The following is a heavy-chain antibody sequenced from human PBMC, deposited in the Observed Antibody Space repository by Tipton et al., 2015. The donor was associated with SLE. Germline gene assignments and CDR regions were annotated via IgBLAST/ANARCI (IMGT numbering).Heavy chain of an antibody. CDR3: AKWGPSAGSDP. CDR2: INHSGST. CDR1: GGSFSGYS. J-gene: IGHJ5*02. Sequence: TLSLTWAVYGGSFSGYSWNWIRQPPGKGLEWIGEINHSGSTNYNPSLKSRVSISVDTSKNQFSLRLGSVTSADTAVYYCAKWGPSAGSDPWGQGTLVTVSS. D-gene: IGHD1-26*01. V-gene: IGHV4-34*01.